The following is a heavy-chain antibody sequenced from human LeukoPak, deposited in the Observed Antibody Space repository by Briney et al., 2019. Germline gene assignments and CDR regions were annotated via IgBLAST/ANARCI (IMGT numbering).Heavy chain of an antibody. D-gene: IGHD6-13*01. J-gene: IGHJ4*02. CDR3: AKDKGSSWPGYYFDY. Sequence: PGGSLRLSCAASGFTFDDYAMHWVRQAPGKGLEWVSGISRNSGSIGYADSVKGRFTISGDNAKNSLYLQMNSLRAEDMALYYCAKDKGSSWPGYYFDYWGQGTLVTVSS. CDR2: ISRNSGSI. V-gene: IGHV3-9*03. CDR1: GFTFDDYA.